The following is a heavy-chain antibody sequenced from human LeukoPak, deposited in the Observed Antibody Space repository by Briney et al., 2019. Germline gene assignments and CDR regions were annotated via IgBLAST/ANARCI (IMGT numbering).Heavy chain of an antibody. V-gene: IGHV3-23*01. J-gene: IGHJ4*02. D-gene: IGHD3-3*01. CDR2: ISGSGGST. CDR3: AKTPNHDFWIGYYTTYYFDY. CDR1: RFTFSSYA. Sequence: GGSLRLSCAASRFTFSSYAMSWVRQAPGKGLEWVSAISGSGGSTYYADSVKGRFTISRDNAKTTLYLQMNSLRAEDTAVYYCAKTPNHDFWIGYYTTYYFDYWGQGTLVTVSS.